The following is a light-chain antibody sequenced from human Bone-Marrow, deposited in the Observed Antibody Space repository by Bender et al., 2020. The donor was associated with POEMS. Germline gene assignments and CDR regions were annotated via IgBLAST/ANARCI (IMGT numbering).Light chain of an antibody. CDR2: EDH. J-gene: IGLJ3*02. Sequence: NFMLTQPHSMSESPGRSVTISCTRSSGSIAGSFVHWYQQRPGSSPTTIIYEDHQRPSGVPDRFSGSVDSSSNSASLTISGLRFEDEADYYRQSYDPSNRAVFGGGTKLTVL. CDR1: SGSIAGSF. V-gene: IGLV6-57*01. CDR3: QSYDPSNRAV.